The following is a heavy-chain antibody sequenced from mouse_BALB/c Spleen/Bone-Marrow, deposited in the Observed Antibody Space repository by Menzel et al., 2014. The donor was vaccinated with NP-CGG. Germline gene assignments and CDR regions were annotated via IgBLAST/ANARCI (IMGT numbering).Heavy chain of an antibody. CDR3: TRSEYYGSSYYFDY. J-gene: IGHJ2*01. CDR2: IYPGSGST. CDR1: GYTFTSYW. D-gene: IGHD1-1*01. Sequence: LQQSGSELVRPGASVKLPCKASGYTFTSYWMHWVKQRHGQGLEWIGDIYPGSGSTNYDEKFKSKGTLTVDTSSSTAYMHLSSLTSEDSAVYYCTRSEYYGSSYYFDYWGQGTTLTVSS. V-gene: IGHV1S22*01.